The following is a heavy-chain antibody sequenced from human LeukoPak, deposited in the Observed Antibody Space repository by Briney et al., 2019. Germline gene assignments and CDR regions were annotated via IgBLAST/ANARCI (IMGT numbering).Heavy chain of an antibody. CDR3: ARALLDFWSGYYRYYFDY. J-gene: IGHJ4*02. CDR2: IIPIFGTA. D-gene: IGHD3-3*01. CDR1: GGTFSSYA. V-gene: IGHV1-69*06. Sequence: SVKVSCKASGGTFSSYAISWVRQAPGQGLEWMGRIIPIFGTANYAQKFQGRVTITADKSTSTAYMELRSLRSDDTAVYYCARALLDFWSGYYRYYFDYWGQGTLVTVSS.